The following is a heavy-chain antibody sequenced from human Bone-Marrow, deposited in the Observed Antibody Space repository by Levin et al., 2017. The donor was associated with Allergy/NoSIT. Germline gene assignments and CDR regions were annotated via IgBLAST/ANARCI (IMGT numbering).Heavy chain of an antibody. D-gene: IGHD3-10*01. J-gene: IGHJ6*02. Sequence: GESLKISCAASGFTFSTYTMHWVRQAPGKGLEWVSSISSSSTDIYDADSVKGRFTIFRDNAKNSLYLQMNSLRAEDTAVYYCAREGVVWGVKDYYYGMDVWGQGTTVTVSS. V-gene: IGHV3-21*06. CDR1: GFTFSTYT. CDR3: AREGVVWGVKDYYYGMDV. CDR2: ISSSSTDI.